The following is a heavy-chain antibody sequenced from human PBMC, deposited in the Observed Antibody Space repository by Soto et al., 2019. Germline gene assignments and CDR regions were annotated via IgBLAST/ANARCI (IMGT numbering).Heavy chain of an antibody. CDR2: IGNKANFYST. CDR1: GLTFSDYY. D-gene: IGHD3-16*02. V-gene: IGHV3-72*01. J-gene: IGHJ4*02. Sequence: EVQLVESGGGLAQPGGSLRHPCAASGLTFSDYYMEWVRMAQGKGLEWVGRIGNKANFYSTEYAATAKGRVTIARDDSRNSLYLQMNSRKTEATAVYYCASVGLIVDPRKHSDYWGQGTLVTVSS. CDR3: ASVGLIVDPRKHSDY.